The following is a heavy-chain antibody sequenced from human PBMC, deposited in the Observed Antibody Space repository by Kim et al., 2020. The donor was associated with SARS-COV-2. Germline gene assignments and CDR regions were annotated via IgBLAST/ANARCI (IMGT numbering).Heavy chain of an antibody. D-gene: IGHD2-2*01. CDR3: ARDGSSTSSFFYYYYGMDV. V-gene: IGHV3-11*06. Sequence: GRFTISRDNAKNSLYLQMNSLRAEDTAVYYCARDGSSTSSFFYYYYGMDVWGQGTTVTVSS. J-gene: IGHJ6*02.